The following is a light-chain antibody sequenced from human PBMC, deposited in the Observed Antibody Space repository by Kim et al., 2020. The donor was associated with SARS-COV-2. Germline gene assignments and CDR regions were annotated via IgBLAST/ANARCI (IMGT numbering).Light chain of an antibody. CDR2: DAS. CDR3: QHRGNWPRT. J-gene: IGKJ1*01. CDR1: QSVNSY. V-gene: IGKV3-11*01. Sequence: LSPGERPTLSCRASQSVNSYLAWYQQKPGQAPRLLIYDASNRATDIPARFSGSGSGTDFTLTISSLEPADFAVYYCQHRGNWPRTFGQGTKVDIK.